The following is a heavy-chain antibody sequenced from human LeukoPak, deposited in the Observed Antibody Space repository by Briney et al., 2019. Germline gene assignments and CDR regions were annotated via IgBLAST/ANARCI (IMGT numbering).Heavy chain of an antibody. CDR3: CRDSYYFDY. Sequence: SETLSLSCNVSTDSFSTYHWSWIRQPPGKGLQWIGDFYDSGRTNYNPSLKSRVTISADMSKNQFSLTLISVTAADTAVYYCCRDSYYFDYWDQGTLVTVSS. V-gene: IGHV4-59*01. CDR1: TDSFSTYH. J-gene: IGHJ4*02. CDR2: FYDSGRT.